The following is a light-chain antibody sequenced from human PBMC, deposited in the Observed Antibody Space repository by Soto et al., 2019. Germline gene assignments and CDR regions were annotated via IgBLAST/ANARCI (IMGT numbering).Light chain of an antibody. J-gene: IGLJ1*01. Sequence: QSVLTQPASVSGSPGQSITISCTGTSSDVGSYNLVSWYQQHPGKAPKLMIYEVSKRPSGVSNRFSGSKSGNTASLTISGLQAEDEADYYCCSYAGSVYVFGLGPKLTVL. CDR2: EVS. CDR3: CSYAGSVYV. CDR1: SSDVGSYNL. V-gene: IGLV2-23*02.